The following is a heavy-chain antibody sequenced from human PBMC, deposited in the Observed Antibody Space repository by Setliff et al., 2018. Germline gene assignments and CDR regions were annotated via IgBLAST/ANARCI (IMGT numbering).Heavy chain of an antibody. Sequence: PGGSLRLSCAASGFTFSSYWMHWVRQVPGKGLVWVSRINSDGSHTAYADSVEGRFTISRDNAKNTLYLQMNSLEAEDTAVYYCARGGCSATSCLDYWGQGILVTVSS. V-gene: IGHV3-74*01. D-gene: IGHD2-2*01. CDR2: INSDGSHT. CDR3: ARGGCSATSCLDY. J-gene: IGHJ4*02. CDR1: GFTFSSYW.